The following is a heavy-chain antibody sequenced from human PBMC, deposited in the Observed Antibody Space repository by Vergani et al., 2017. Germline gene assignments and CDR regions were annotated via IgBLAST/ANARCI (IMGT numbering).Heavy chain of an antibody. CDR3: ARGTPIIDY. CDR2: IYTSGST. D-gene: IGHD5-24*01. J-gene: IGHJ4*02. Sequence: QVQLQESGPGLVKPSQTLSLTCTVSGCSISSGSYYWSWIRQPAGKGLEWIGRIYTSGSTNYNPSLRSRVTMSIDTSTNQFSLKLTSVTAADTAIYYCARGTPIIDYWGQGSLVTVSS. CDR1: GCSISSGSYY. V-gene: IGHV4-61*02.